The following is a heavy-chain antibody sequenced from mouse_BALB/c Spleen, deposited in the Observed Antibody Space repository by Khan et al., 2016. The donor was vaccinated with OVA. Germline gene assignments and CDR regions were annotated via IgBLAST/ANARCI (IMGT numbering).Heavy chain of an antibody. CDR3: GREGDDCVRAY. V-gene: IGHV5-12*01. CDR2: ISNRGSTT. J-gene: IGHJ3*01. Sequence: EVRLVESGGGLVQPGGSLKLSCAPSGFNFSDYYMYWVRQTPEKRLEWVAYISNRGSTTYYPDTVRGRFTISRDNAKNTLYLQRSRLKSEDTAMYYCGREGDDCVRAYWGQGTLVTGSA. D-gene: IGHD2-4*01. CDR1: GFNFSDYY.